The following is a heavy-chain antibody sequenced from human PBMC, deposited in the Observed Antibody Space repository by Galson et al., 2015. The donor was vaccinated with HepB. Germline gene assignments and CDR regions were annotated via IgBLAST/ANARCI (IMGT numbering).Heavy chain of an antibody. V-gene: IGHV1-18*04. J-gene: IGHJ1*01. Sequence: SVKVSCKASGYTFTNYAFSWVRQAPGQGLEWMGWITTYNGNTKSARKFQGRVTMTTDTFTNTIDMELRSLRSDDTAVYYCARGGDGGEYFQHWGQGTLVTVSS. CDR3: ARGGDGGEYFQH. CDR2: ITTYNGNT. D-gene: IGHD4-17*01. CDR1: GYTFTNYA.